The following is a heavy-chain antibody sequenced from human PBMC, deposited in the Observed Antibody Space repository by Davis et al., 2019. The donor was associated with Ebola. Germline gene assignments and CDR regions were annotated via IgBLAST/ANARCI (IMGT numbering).Heavy chain of an antibody. CDR2: IRPGGST. D-gene: IGHD2-15*01. CDR3: AHSPDSSVVASGDLNYFDP. J-gene: IGHJ4*02. V-gene: IGHV4-34*10. CDR1: NGSLSGFF. Sequence: SETLSLTCGVYNGSLSGFFWSWIRQPPGKGLEWLGEIRPGGSTNYSPSLKNRLTMSMDTSKNQVILTFADVDPLDTATYYCAHSPDSSVVASGDLNYFDPWGQGTLVTVSS.